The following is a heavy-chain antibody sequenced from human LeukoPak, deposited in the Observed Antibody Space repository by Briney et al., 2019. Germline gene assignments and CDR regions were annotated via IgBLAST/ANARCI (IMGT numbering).Heavy chain of an antibody. Sequence: SETLSLTCAVYGGSFSGYYWSWIRQPPGKGLEWIGEINHSGSTNYNPSLKSRVTISVDTSKNQFSLKLSSVTAADTAVYYCARDWTRGYSYGLDYWGQGTLVTVSS. J-gene: IGHJ4*02. CDR2: INHSGST. CDR1: GGSFSGYY. D-gene: IGHD5-18*01. CDR3: ARDWTRGYSYGLDY. V-gene: IGHV4-34*01.